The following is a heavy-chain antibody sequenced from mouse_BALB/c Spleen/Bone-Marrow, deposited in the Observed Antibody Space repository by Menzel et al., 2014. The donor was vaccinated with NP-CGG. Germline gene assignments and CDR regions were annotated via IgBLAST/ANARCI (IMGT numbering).Heavy chain of an antibody. CDR2: IDPHNGGT. V-gene: IGHV1S135*01. CDR3: ASYGSSYGAMDY. J-gene: IGHJ4*01. CDR1: GYAFTSYN. Sequence: EVQLVESGPELVKPGASVKVSCKASGYAFTSYNMYWVKQSHGKSLEWIGYIDPHNGGTSYNQKFKGKATLTVDKSSSTAYMHLNSLTSEDSAVYYCASYGSSYGAMDYWGQGTSVTVSS. D-gene: IGHD1-1*01.